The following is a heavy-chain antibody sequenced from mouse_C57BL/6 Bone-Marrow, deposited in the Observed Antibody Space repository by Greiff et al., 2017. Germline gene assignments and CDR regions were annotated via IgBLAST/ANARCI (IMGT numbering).Heavy chain of an antibody. V-gene: IGHV1-85*01. Sequence: QVQLKESGPELVKPGASVKLSCKASGYTFTSYDINWVKQRPGQGLEWIGWIYPRDGSTKYNEKFKGKVTLTVDTDSSTAYMELHSLTSEDSAVYFCARDYGSSYWYFDVWGTGTTVTVSS. CDR1: GYTFTSYD. D-gene: IGHD1-1*01. J-gene: IGHJ1*03. CDR3: ARDYGSSYWYFDV. CDR2: IYPRDGST.